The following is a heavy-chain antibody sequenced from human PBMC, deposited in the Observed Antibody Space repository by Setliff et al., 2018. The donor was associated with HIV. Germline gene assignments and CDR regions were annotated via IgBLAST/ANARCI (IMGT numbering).Heavy chain of an antibody. D-gene: IGHD1-20*01. J-gene: IGHJ4*02. CDR1: GSNFATYW. CDR3: ARAKNKWNPGDY. V-gene: IGHV5-51*01. Sequence: GESLKISCKTSGSNFATYWVGWVRQMPGKGLEWLGILYFGDSDPKYNPSFEGQVTISADKSIKTAFLQWRSLETSDTAVYYCARAKNKWNPGDYWGQGTVVTVSS. CDR2: LYFGDSDP.